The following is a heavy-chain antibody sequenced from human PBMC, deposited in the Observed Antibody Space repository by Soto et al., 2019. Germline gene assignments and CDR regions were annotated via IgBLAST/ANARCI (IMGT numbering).Heavy chain of an antibody. CDR3: ARGAADYGDAFDI. J-gene: IGHJ3*02. V-gene: IGHV4-31*03. CDR1: GDSTSRGGYY. Sequence: VRLQESGPGLVKPSQTLSLTCRVSGDSTSRGGYYWSWIRQHPGKGLEWIGYIYWSGNTYFNPSLKSRVSISLGTSSNQFSLNLTSVTAADTAVYYCARGAADYGDAFDIWGQGTMVTVSS. D-gene: IGHD4-17*01. CDR2: IYWSGNT.